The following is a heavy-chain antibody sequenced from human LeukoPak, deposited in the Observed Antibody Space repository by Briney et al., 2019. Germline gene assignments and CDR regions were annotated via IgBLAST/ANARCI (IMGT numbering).Heavy chain of an antibody. V-gene: IGHV4-59*01. CDR2: IYYSGST. D-gene: IGHD5-12*01. CDR3: ARDFLPPHYTATIRPDWYFDL. Sequence: SETLSLTCTVSGGSISSYYWSWIRQPPGKGLEWIGYIYYSGSTNYNPSLKSRVTISVDTSKNQFSLKLSSVTAADTAVYYCARDFLPPHYTATIRPDWYFDLWGRGTLVTVSS. CDR1: GGSISSYY. J-gene: IGHJ2*01.